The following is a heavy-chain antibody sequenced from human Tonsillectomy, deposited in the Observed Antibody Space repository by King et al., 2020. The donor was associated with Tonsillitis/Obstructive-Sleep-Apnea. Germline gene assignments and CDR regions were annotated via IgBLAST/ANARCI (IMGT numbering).Heavy chain of an antibody. J-gene: IGHJ4*02. CDR2: ISSSSRYT. CDR3: ARVGCSGTSCYFDS. D-gene: IGHD2-2*01. V-gene: IGHV3-11*05. Sequence: HVQLVESGGGLVKPGGSLRLSCAASGFSFSDYYMSWIRQAPGKGLEWVSYISSSSRYTNNADSVKGRFTIPRDNAKNSLCLQMNSLRAEDTAVYYCARVGCSGTSCYFDSWGQGTLVTVSS. CDR1: GFSFSDYY.